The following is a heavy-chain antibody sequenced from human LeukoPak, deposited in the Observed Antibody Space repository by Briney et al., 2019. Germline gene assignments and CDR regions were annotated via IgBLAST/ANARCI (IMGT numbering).Heavy chain of an antibody. J-gene: IGHJ6*02. V-gene: IGHV1-8*01. CDR2: MNPNRGNT. D-gene: IGHD2-15*01. CDR3: ARPDCSGGSCQGSYYYYYGMDV. Sequence: GSVTVSCKASGYTFTSYDINWVRQAAGQGLEGMGWMNPNRGNTDYAQKFQGRVTMTRNTSISTAYMELSSLRSEDTAVYYCARPDCSGGSCQGSYYYYYGMDVWGQGTTVTVSS. CDR1: GYTFTSYD.